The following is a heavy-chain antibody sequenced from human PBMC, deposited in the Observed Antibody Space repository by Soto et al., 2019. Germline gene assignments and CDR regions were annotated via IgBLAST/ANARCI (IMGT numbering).Heavy chain of an antibody. Sequence: SETLSLTCTVSGGCISSYYWSWIRQPPGKGLEWIGYIYYSGSTNYNPSLKSRVTISVDTSKNQFSLKLSSVTAADTAVYYCARVPDRWGQGTLVTVSS. V-gene: IGHV4-59*12. CDR1: GGCISSYY. J-gene: IGHJ5*02. CDR3: ARVPDR. CDR2: IYYSGST.